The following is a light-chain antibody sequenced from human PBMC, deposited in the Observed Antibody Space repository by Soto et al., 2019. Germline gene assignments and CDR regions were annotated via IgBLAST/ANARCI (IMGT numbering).Light chain of an antibody. Sequence: EIMMTQSPGTLSASPGERATLSCRASQSVSSNLAWYQQKPGQAPRLLIYAVSTRATGIPARFSSSGSGTEFTLTISSLQSDEFAVYYCQQYNKWPLTFGQGTKVDIK. CDR1: QSVSSN. CDR3: QQYNKWPLT. V-gene: IGKV3-15*01. J-gene: IGKJ1*01. CDR2: AVS.